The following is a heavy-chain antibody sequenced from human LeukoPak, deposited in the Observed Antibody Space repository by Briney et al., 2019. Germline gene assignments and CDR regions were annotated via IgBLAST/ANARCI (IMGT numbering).Heavy chain of an antibody. D-gene: IGHD1-14*01. CDR3: ARGVEPLAANTLAY. CDR1: GFTVITND. J-gene: IGHJ4*02. Sequence: GGSLRLSCAASGFTVITNDMTWVRQAPGKVLEWVSVLYSDGNTKYADSVQGRFTISRDNSKNTLYLEMNSLSPDDTAVYYCARGVEPLAANTLAYWGQGTLVTVSS. V-gene: IGHV3-53*01. CDR2: LYSDGNT.